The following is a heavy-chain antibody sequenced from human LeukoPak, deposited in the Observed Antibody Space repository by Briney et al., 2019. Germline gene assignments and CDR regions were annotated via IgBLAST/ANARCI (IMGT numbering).Heavy chain of an antibody. Sequence: GGSLRLSCAASGFIFSSYWMNWVRQAPGKGLECVASINQDGTKQYYVDSVRGRFTISRDDAKNSVYLQMNNLRVQDTAVYYCVRRNLFDYWGQGTLVTVSS. J-gene: IGHJ4*02. CDR1: GFIFSSYW. CDR3: VRRNLFDY. V-gene: IGHV3-7*03. CDR2: INQDGTKQ.